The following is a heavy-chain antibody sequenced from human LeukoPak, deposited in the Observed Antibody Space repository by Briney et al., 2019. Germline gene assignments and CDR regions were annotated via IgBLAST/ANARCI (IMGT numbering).Heavy chain of an antibody. Sequence: SETLSLTCTVSGGSISSYYWSWIRQPPGRGLEWIGYIYYSGSTNYNPSLKSRVTISVDTSKNQFSLKLSSVTAADTAVYYCARAVVVVAATGWFDPWGQGTLVTVSS. D-gene: IGHD2-15*01. V-gene: IGHV4-59*01. CDR3: ARAVVVVAATGWFDP. CDR2: IYYSGST. CDR1: GGSISSYY. J-gene: IGHJ5*02.